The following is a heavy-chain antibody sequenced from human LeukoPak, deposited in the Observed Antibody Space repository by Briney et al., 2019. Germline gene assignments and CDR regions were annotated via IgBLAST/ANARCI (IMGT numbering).Heavy chain of an antibody. V-gene: IGHV4-59*08. Sequence: SETLSLTCTVSGGSISSYYWSWIRQPPGKGLEWIGYIYYSGSTDYNPSLKSRVTISVDTSKNQFSLKLSSVTAADTAVYYCARRGYCSSTSCYATYDWFDPWGQGTLVTVSS. D-gene: IGHD2-2*01. CDR1: GGSISSYY. CDR2: IYYSGST. CDR3: ARRGYCSSTSCYATYDWFDP. J-gene: IGHJ5*02.